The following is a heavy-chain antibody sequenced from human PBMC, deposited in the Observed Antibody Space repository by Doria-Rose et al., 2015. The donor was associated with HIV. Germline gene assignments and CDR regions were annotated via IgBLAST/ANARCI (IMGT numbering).Heavy chain of an antibody. CDR3: ARGACNSTTCFDEYFHY. CDR2: INHSGTT. D-gene: IGHD2-2*01. Sequence: QVQLPQWGAGLLKPSETRSLTCAVYGGSFSGYYWSWIRQLPGRGLEWIGEINHSGTTNYNPSLKSRVTISLDTSKNQFSRERTSVTAADTAVYYCARGACNSTTCFDEYFHYWGHGTRSTGSS. J-gene: IGHJ1*01. CDR1: GGSFSGYY. V-gene: IGHV4-34*01.